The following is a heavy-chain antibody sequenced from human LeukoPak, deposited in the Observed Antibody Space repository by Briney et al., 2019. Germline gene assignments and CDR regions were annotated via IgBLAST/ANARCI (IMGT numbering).Heavy chain of an antibody. Sequence: ASVKVSCKVSGYTLTELSMHWVRQAPGKGLEWMGGVDPEDGETIYAQKFQGRVTMTEHTSTDTAYMELSSLRSEDTAVYYCATDRDYYDSSGYSPFDPWGQGTLVTVSS. D-gene: IGHD3-22*01. V-gene: IGHV1-24*01. CDR2: VDPEDGET. CDR3: ATDRDYYDSSGYSPFDP. CDR1: GYTLTELS. J-gene: IGHJ5*02.